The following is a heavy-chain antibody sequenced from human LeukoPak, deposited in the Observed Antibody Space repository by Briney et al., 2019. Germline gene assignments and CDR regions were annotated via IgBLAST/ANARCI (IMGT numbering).Heavy chain of an antibody. Sequence: PGGSLRLSCAASGFIFSDYSMNWVRQAPGKGLEWVSSISSSGSYIYYADSMQGRFTISRDNAKNSLFLQMSSLRAEDTAVYYCVRDLGEIQLWSSYYFVSWGQGTLVTVSS. CDR1: GFIFSDYS. J-gene: IGHJ4*02. CDR2: ISSSGSYI. CDR3: VRDLGEIQLWSSYYFVS. V-gene: IGHV3-21*01. D-gene: IGHD5-18*01.